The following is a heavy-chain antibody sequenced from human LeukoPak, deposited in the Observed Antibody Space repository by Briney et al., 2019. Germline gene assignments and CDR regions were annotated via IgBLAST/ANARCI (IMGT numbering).Heavy chain of an antibody. CDR2: INPNSGGT. J-gene: IGHJ5*02. D-gene: IGHD2-2*01. Sequence: ASVKVSCKASGYTFTGYYMHWVRQAPGQGLEWMGWINPNSGGTNYAQKFQGRVTMTRNTSISTAYMELTSLRSEDTAVYYRAREYQLLGTVYNYFDPWGQGTLVTVSS. CDR3: AREYQLLGTVYNYFDP. V-gene: IGHV1-2*02. CDR1: GYTFTGYY.